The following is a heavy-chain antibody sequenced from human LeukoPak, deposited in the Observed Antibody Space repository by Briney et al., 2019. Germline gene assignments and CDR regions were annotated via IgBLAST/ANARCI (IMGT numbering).Heavy chain of an antibody. J-gene: IGHJ4*02. CDR1: GFSFTTYW. D-gene: IGHD4-17*01. CDR2: INQDGTEK. CDR3: ARWAVTTTDY. V-gene: IGHV3-7*03. Sequence: TGGSLRLSCVASGFSFTTYWMGWVRQAPGKGLEWVANINQDGTEKYYVDSVKGRFTISRDNAKNSLFLQMNSLRAEDTALYYCARWAVTTTDYWGQGTLVTVSS.